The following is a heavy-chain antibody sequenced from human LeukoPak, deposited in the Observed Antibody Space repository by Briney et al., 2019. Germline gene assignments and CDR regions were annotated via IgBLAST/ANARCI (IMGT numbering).Heavy chain of an antibody. J-gene: IGHJ5*02. V-gene: IGHV1-3*03. Sequence: APVKVSCKASGYTFTSYAMHWVRQAPGQRLEWMGWINAGNGNTKYSQEFQGRVTITRDTSASTAYMELSSLRSEDMAVYYCARESSGSGFGFDPWGQGTLVTVSS. CDR3: ARESSGSGFGFDP. D-gene: IGHD3-10*01. CDR1: GYTFTSYA. CDR2: INAGNGNT.